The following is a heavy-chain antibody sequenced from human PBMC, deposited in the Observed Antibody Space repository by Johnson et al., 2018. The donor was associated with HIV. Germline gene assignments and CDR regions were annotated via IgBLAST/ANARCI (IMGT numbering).Heavy chain of an antibody. CDR2: IRYDGSNT. CDR3: ARVLQDSSGWYNAFDI. D-gene: IGHD6-19*01. J-gene: IGHJ3*02. Sequence: QVLLVESGGGVVQPGGSLRLSCAASGFTLNSYGMHWVRQAPGKGLEWVAFIRYDGSNTYYGDSMKGRLTISRDNSKNTLFLQMNRLRAEDTAVYYCARVLQDSSGWYNAFDIWGQGTMVTVSS. CDR1: GFTLNSYG. V-gene: IGHV3-30*02.